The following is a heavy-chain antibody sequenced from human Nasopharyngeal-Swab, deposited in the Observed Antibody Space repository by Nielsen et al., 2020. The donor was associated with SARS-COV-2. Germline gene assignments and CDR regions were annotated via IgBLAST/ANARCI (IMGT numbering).Heavy chain of an antibody. J-gene: IGHJ6*02. CDR3: ARVTAMAGGYYYGMDV. V-gene: IGHV1-69*13. Sequence: SVKVSCKASGGTFSSYAISWVRQAPGQGLEWMGGIIPIFGTANYAQKFQGRVTITADESTSTAYMELSSLRSEDTAAYYCARVTAMAGGYYYGMDVWGQGTTVTVSS. CDR1: GGTFSSYA. D-gene: IGHD5-18*01. CDR2: IIPIFGTA.